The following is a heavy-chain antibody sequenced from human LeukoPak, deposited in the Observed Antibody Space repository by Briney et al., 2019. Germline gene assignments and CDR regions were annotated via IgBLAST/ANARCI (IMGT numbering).Heavy chain of an antibody. CDR1: GFTFSDYY. CDR2: ISSSGSTI. D-gene: IGHD1-26*01. Sequence: GGSLRLSCAASGFTFSDYYMSWIRQAPGKGLEWVSYISSSGSTIYYADSVKGRFTISRDNAKNTLYLQMNSLRAEDTAAYYCARERIVGVPSYDYWGQGTLVTVSS. V-gene: IGHV3-11*04. J-gene: IGHJ4*02. CDR3: ARERIVGVPSYDY.